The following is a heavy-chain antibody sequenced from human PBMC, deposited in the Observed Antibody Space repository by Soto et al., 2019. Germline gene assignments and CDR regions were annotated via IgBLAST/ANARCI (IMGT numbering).Heavy chain of an antibody. J-gene: IGHJ3*02. Sequence: ASLKVSCKASGYTFTSYGISWVRQAPGQGLEWMGWISAYNGNTNYAQKLQGRVTMTTDTSTSTAYMELRSLRSDDTAVYYCARMEDNSGCYNVFDIWGKGTMVTVAS. V-gene: IGHV1-18*01. D-gene: IGHD6-19*01. CDR3: ARMEDNSGCYNVFDI. CDR2: ISAYNGNT. CDR1: GYTFTSYG.